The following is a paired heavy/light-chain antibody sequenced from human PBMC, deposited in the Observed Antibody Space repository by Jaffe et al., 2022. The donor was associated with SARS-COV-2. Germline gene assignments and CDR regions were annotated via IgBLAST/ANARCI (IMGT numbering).Heavy chain of an antibody. J-gene: IGHJ5*02. Sequence: EVQLVESGGDLVQPGGSLRLSCAASGFIFSSYSMNWVRQAPGKGLEWVSYINSGSGTIYYADSVKGRFTISRDNAKNSLYLQMNSLRAEDTAVYYCARDGDSSGWFSGNWFDPWGQGTLVTVSS. CDR1: GFIFSSYS. CDR2: INSGSGTI. D-gene: IGHD6-19*01. CDR3: ARDGDSSGWFSGNWFDP. V-gene: IGHV3-48*01.
Light chain of an antibody. V-gene: IGKV1-39*01. CDR3: QQSYNNLRT. J-gene: IGKJ2*01. CDR2: AAS. CDR1: QSIGTF. Sequence: DIQMTQSPSSLSASVGDRVTITCRASQSIGTFLNWYQQKPGKAPKLLIYAASSLQSGVPSRFSGSGSGTDFTLTISSLQPEDFATYFCQQSYNNLRTFGQGTKLEIK.